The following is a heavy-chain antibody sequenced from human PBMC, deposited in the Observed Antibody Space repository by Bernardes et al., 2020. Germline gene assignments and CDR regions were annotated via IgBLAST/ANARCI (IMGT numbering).Heavy chain of an antibody. V-gene: IGHV3-23*01. D-gene: IGHD1-26*01. CDR1: GFTFSSYA. J-gene: IGHJ1*01. Sequence: GGSLRLSCAASGFTFSSYAMSWVRQAPGKGLEWVSGISGSGGSTSYADSVKGRFTISRDNSKNTLYLQMNSLRAEDTAVYYCANVFYSGSYYGYFHHWGQGTLVTVSS. CDR2: ISGSGGST. CDR3: ANVFYSGSYYGYFHH.